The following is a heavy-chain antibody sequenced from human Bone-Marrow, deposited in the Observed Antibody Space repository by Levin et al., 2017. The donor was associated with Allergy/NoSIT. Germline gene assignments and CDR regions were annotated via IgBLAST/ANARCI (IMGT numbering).Heavy chain of an antibody. CDR1: GFSFSDYF. J-gene: IGHJ6*04. CDR3: ARDYDFWSGYPRANLDV. CDR2: INPNSGGT. V-gene: IGHV1-2*06. D-gene: IGHD3-3*01. Sequence: AASVKVSCKASGFSFSDYFFHWVRQAPGQGLEWMGRINPNSGGTMFSQKFQGRVSMTRDTSITTAYMEVSSLRSDDTAVYFCARDYDFWSGYPRANLDVWGKGTTVTVSP.